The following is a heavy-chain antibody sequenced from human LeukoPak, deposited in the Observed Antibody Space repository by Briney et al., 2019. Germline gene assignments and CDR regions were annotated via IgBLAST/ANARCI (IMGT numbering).Heavy chain of an antibody. CDR2: ISVSGGTI. Sequence: GGSLRLSCAASGFPFGAYEMNWVRQAPGKGLEWVSYISVSGGTIYYADSVKGRFTISRDNAKTSLYLQMNSLRAEDAAVYYCARDLSGIAGYTYGRGIDYWGQGTLVTVSS. CDR1: GFPFGAYE. D-gene: IGHD5-18*01. J-gene: IGHJ4*02. CDR3: ARDLSGIAGYTYGRGIDY. V-gene: IGHV3-48*03.